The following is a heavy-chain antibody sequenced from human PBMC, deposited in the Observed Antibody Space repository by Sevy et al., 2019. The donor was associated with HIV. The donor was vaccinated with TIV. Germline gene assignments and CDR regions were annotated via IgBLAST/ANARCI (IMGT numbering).Heavy chain of an antibody. D-gene: IGHD1-26*01. CDR1: GYTFTSYG. Sequence: ASVKVSCKASGYTFTSYGISWVRQAPGQGLEWMGWISAYNGNTNYAQKLQGRVTMTTDTSTSTAYMELRSLRSDDTAVYYCARDLPAATIVGETLPIPFHIWGQGTMVTVSS. V-gene: IGHV1-18*01. CDR2: ISAYNGNT. J-gene: IGHJ3*02. CDR3: ARDLPAATIVGETLPIPFHI.